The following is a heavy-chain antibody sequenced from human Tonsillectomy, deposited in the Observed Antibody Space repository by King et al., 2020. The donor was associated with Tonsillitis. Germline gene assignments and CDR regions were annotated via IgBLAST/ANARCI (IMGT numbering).Heavy chain of an antibody. V-gene: IGHV3-30*18. D-gene: IGHD3-3*01. CDR2: ASFDGSNK. J-gene: IGHJ4*02. Sequence: VQLVESGGGVVQPGRSLRLSCAASGFTFSSYGMHWVRQAPGKGLEWVAVASFDGSNKYYADSVKGRFSISRNNSKNKLHLQMNSLRPEDTAVYYCAKWGCYFEFDYWGQGTLVTVSS. CDR3: AKWGCYFEFDY. CDR1: GFTFSSYG.